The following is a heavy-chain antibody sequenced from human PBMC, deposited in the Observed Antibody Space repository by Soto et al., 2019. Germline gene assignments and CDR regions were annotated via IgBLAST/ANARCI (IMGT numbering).Heavy chain of an antibody. D-gene: IGHD2-2*01. V-gene: IGHV3-11*01. J-gene: IGHJ5*02. CDR3: ARDQRDIVVVPAAFDP. CDR1: GFTFSDYY. Sequence: GGSLRLSCAASGFTFSDYYMSWIRQAPGKGLEWVSYISSSGSTIYYADSVKGRFTISRDNAKNSLYLQMNSLRAEDTAVYYCARDQRDIVVVPAAFDPWGQGTLVTVSS. CDR2: ISSSGSTI.